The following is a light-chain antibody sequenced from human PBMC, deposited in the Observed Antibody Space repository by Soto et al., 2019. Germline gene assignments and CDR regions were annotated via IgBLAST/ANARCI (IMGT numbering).Light chain of an antibody. V-gene: IGKV3D-15*01. CDR1: QSVNIY. Sequence: EIVMTQSPATLSVSPGERATLSCRASQSVNIYLAWYQQKPGQAPRLLIFGASSRATAIPARFSGSGSGTEFNLTISSLQSEDFAFYFCQQYDDWLRLTFGGGTKVEIK. CDR3: QQYDDWLRLT. CDR2: GAS. J-gene: IGKJ4*01.